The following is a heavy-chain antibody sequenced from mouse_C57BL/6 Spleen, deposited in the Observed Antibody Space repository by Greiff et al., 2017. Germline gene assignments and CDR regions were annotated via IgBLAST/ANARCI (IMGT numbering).Heavy chain of an antibody. D-gene: IGHD1-1*01. CDR1: GFTFSSYA. CDR2: ISSGGDYI. J-gene: IGHJ4*01. CDR3: TRGGITTVVECAMDY. V-gene: IGHV5-9-1*02. Sequence: EVKLMESGEGLVKPGGSLKLSCAASGFTFSSYAMSWVRQTPEKRLEWVAYISSGGDYIYYADTVKGRFTIYRDNARNTLYLQMSSLKSEDTAMYYCTRGGITTVVECAMDYWGQGTSVTVSS.